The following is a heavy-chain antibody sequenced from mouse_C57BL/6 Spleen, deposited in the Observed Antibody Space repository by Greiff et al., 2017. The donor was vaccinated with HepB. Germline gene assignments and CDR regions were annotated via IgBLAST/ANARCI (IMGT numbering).Heavy chain of an antibody. J-gene: IGHJ4*01. Sequence: EVQRVESGEGLVKPGGSLKLSCAASGFTFSSYAMSWVRQTPEKRLEWVAYISSGGDYIYYADTVKGRFTISRDNARNTLYLQMSSLKSEDTAMYYCTRERKGKSPGAMDYWGQGTSVTVSS. CDR2: ISSGGDYI. CDR1: GFTFSSYA. V-gene: IGHV5-9-1*02. CDR3: TRERKGKSPGAMDY.